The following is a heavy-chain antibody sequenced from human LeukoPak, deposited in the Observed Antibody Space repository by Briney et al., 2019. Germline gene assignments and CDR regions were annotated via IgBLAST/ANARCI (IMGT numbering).Heavy chain of an antibody. CDR3: ARAVGSGSFQTYYYYMDV. Sequence: SETLSLTCTVSGGSISSYYWNWIRQPPGKGLEYIGYIFYSGRTNYNPSLKSRVTLSVDTSKNWFSLRLSSVTAADTAVYYCARAVGSGSFQTYYYYMDVWGKGTTVTISS. CDR1: GGSISSYY. V-gene: IGHV4-59*12. D-gene: IGHD3-10*01. J-gene: IGHJ6*03. CDR2: IFYSGRT.